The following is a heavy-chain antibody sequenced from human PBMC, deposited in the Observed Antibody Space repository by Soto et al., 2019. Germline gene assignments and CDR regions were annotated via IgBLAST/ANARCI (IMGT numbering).Heavy chain of an antibody. CDR1: GYSFTSYW. D-gene: IGHD2-21*02. CDR2: IYPGDSDT. J-gene: IGHJ6*02. CDR3: GRRGGVTPDFYYYYGMDV. V-gene: IGHV5-51*01. Sequence: GESLKISCKGSGYSFTSYWIGWVRQMPGKGLEWMGIIYPGDSDTRYSPSFQGQVTISADKSISTAYLQWSSLRASDTAMYYCGRRGGVTPDFYYYYGMDVGGQRTRVPVSS.